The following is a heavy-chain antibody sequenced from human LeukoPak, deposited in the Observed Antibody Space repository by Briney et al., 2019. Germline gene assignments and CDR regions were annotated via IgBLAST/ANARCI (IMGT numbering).Heavy chain of an antibody. CDR2: MNPNNGNT. CDR1: GYTFTSYD. CDR3: ARDRWYGSGSYRFDY. J-gene: IGHJ4*02. Sequence: ASVKVSCKASGYTFTSYDINWVRQATGQGLEWMGWMNPNNGNTGYAQKFQGRVTMTRDTSTSTVYMELSSLRSEDTAVYYCARDRWYGSGSYRFDYWGQGTLVTVSS. V-gene: IGHV1-8*01. D-gene: IGHD3-10*01.